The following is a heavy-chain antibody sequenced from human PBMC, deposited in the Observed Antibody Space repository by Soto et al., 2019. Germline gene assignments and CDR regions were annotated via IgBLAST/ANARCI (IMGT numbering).Heavy chain of an antibody. CDR2: INHSGST. D-gene: IGHD1-1*01. CDR3: ARGPRWNYGRDV. Sequence: SETLSLTCAVYGGSFSGYYWSWIRQPPGKGLEWIGEINHSGSTNYNPSLKSRVTISVDTSKNQFSLKLSSVTAADTAVYYCARGPRWNYGRDVWGQGTTVTVSS. V-gene: IGHV4-34*01. CDR1: GGSFSGYY. J-gene: IGHJ6*02.